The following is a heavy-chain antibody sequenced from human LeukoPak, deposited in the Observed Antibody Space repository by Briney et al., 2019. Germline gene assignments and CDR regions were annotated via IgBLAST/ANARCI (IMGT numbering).Heavy chain of an antibody. D-gene: IGHD3-9*01. CDR1: GFTFNIYW. CDR3: VRGVATVYQIAYFDY. Sequence: GGSLRLSCAASGFTFNIYWMTWVRQAPGKGLEWVANIKHDGSEKYYVDSVKGRFTISRDNAKNPLYLQMNSLRAEDTAVYFCVRGVATVYQIAYFDYWGQGTLVTVSS. J-gene: IGHJ4*02. V-gene: IGHV3-7*05. CDR2: IKHDGSEK.